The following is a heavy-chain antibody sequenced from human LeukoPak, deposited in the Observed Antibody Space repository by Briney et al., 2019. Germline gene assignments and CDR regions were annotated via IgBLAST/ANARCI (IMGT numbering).Heavy chain of an antibody. Sequence: ASVKISCKVSGYTFTDYYMHWVQQAPGKGLEWMGLVDPEDGETIYAEKFQGRVTITADTSTDTAYMELSSLRSEDTAVYYCATSTPDYYDSSYFDYWGQGTLVTVSS. CDR2: VDPEDGET. CDR3: ATSTPDYYDSSYFDY. J-gene: IGHJ4*02. CDR1: GYTFTDYY. V-gene: IGHV1-69-2*01. D-gene: IGHD3-22*01.